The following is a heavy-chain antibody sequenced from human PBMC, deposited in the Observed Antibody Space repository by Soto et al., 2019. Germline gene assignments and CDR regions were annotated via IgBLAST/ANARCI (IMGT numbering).Heavy chain of an antibody. J-gene: IGHJ4*02. CDR2: VSHDGRNT. V-gene: IGHV3-30*18. CDR1: GFTFSDYA. D-gene: IGHD6-19*01. Sequence: VQLVESGGGVVQPGRSLRLSCAASGFTFSDYAMHWVRQAPGKGLEWVAVVSHDGRNTNYADSVKGRFTISRDSSKNTVSLEMTSLIAEDTAVYYCAKGGRQWLVTSDFNYWGQGALVTVSS. CDR3: AKGGRQWLVTSDFNY.